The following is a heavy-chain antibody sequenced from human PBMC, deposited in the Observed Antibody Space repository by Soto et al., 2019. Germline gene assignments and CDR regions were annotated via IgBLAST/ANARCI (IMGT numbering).Heavy chain of an antibody. J-gene: IGHJ3*02. V-gene: IGHV4-4*02. CDR3: ASSVGSRLGYAFDI. D-gene: IGHD6-25*01. CDR2: IYHTGTT. Sequence: PSETLSLTCAFSCGSISRTNWWNWVRQSPGKGLEWIGEIYHTGTTNYNPSLKSRVTISVDRSRNQFSLELTSVTAADTALYFCASSVGSRLGYAFDIWGQGTVVTVSS. CDR1: CGSISRTNW.